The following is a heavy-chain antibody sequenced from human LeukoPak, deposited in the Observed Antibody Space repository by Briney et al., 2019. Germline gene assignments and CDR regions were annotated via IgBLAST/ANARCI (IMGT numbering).Heavy chain of an antibody. V-gene: IGHV3-21*03. CDR3: AKALRAHNYWYFDL. CDR2: VSNSGDYI. Sequence: GGSLRLSCAASGFGFSSYRMNWVRQAPGKGLEWVSSVSNSGDYIHYADSLKGRFTISRDNSKNTLYPQMNSLRAEGKAVYYCAKALRAHNYWYFDLWGRGTLVTVSS. J-gene: IGHJ2*01. CDR1: GFGFSSYR.